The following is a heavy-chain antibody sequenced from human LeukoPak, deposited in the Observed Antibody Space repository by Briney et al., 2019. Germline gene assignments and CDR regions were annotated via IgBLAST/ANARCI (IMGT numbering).Heavy chain of an antibody. CDR3: AREEIDCSSTSCYNGYWFDP. D-gene: IGHD2-2*02. CDR1: GGTFSSYA. V-gene: IGHV1-69*04. CDR2: TIPILGIA. Sequence: SVEVSCKASGGTFSSYAISWVRQAPGQGLEWMGRTIPILGIANYAQKFQGRVTITADKSTSTAYMELSSLRSEDTAVYYCAREEIDCSSTSCYNGYWFDPWGQGTLVTVSS. J-gene: IGHJ5*02.